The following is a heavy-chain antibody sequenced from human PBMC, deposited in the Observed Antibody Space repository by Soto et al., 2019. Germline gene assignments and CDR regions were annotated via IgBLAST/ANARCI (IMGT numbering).Heavy chain of an antibody. CDR1: GASISDDNL. CDR3: ARHVGVPGTRGFDY. J-gene: IGHJ4*02. Sequence: QVQLQESGPGLVKPSGTLSLACAVFGASISDDNLWSWVRQPPGKGLEWIGEIYRSGTTNYNSSLASRVTISMDKSRNQISLKLSSVAAADSAIYYCARHVGVPGTRGFDYWGQGTLVTVSS. V-gene: IGHV4-4*02. D-gene: IGHD6-19*01. CDR2: IYRSGTT.